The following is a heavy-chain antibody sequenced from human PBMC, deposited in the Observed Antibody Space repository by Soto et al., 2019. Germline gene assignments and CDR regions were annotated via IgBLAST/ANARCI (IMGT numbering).Heavy chain of an antibody. V-gene: IGHV3-48*04. CDR1: GFTFSSYS. J-gene: IGHJ3*02. CDR3: ARDILAAAGLYSSGHDAFDI. Sequence: GGSLRLSCAASGFTFSSYSMNWVRQAPGKGLEWVSYISSSSSTIYYADSVKGRFTISRDNAKNSLYLQMNSLRAEDTAVYYCARDILAAAGLYSSGHDAFDIWGQGTMVTV. D-gene: IGHD6-13*01. CDR2: ISSSSSTI.